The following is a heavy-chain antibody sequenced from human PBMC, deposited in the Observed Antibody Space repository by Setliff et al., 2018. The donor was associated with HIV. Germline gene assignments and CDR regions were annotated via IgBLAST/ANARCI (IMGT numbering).Heavy chain of an antibody. D-gene: IGHD2-2*01. CDR2: IYYSGTT. CDR1: GGSIDSTSYY. Sequence: LSLTCTVSGGSIDSTSYYWGWIRQPPGKGLEWIGSIYYSGTTYYNPSLKSRVTISVNKSKNQFSLKLRSVTAADTAVYYCARVVRQVPASYYYYYYMDVWGKGTTVTVSS. CDR3: ARVVRQVPASYYYYYYMDV. V-gene: IGHV4-39*07. J-gene: IGHJ6*03.